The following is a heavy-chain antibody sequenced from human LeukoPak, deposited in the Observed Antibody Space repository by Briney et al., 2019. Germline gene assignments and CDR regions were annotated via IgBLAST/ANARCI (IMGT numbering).Heavy chain of an antibody. D-gene: IGHD3-10*01. CDR2: ISYDGSNK. CDR3: ARDPEMVRGVI. Sequence: GRSLRLSCAASGFTFSSYAMHWVRQAPGKGLEWVAVISYDGSNKYYADSVKGRFTISRDNSKNTLYLQMNSLRAEDTAVYYCARDPEMVRGVIWGQGTLVTVSS. CDR1: GFTFSSYA. J-gene: IGHJ4*02. V-gene: IGHV3-30-3*01.